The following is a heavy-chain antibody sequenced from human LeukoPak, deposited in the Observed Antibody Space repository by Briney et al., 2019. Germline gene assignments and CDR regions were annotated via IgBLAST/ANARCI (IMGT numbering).Heavy chain of an antibody. CDR1: GGSFSGYY. Sequence: KPSETLSLTCAVYGGSFSGYYWSWICQPPGKGLEWIGEINHSGSTNYNPSLKSRVTISVDTSKNQFSLKLSSVTAADTAVYYCARGYSYGYFYWGQGTLVTVSS. CDR2: INHSGST. D-gene: IGHD5-18*01. J-gene: IGHJ4*02. CDR3: ARGYSYGYFY. V-gene: IGHV4-34*01.